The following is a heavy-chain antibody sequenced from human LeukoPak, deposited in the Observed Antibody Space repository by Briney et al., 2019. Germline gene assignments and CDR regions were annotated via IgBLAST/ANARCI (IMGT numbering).Heavy chain of an antibody. CDR1: GFTFSDYY. CDR2: ISSSSSYT. D-gene: IGHD5-24*01. Sequence: AGGSLRLSCAASGFTFSDYYMSWIRQAPGQGLEWISYISSSSSYTNYADSVKGQFTISRDNSKNTLYLQMNSLKAEDTAVYYCAKWERDGYNSYYFDYWGQGTLVTVSS. J-gene: IGHJ4*02. CDR3: AKWERDGYNSYYFDY. V-gene: IGHV3-11*03.